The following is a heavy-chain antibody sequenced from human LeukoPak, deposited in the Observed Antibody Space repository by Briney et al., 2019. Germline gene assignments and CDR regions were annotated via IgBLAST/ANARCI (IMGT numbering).Heavy chain of an antibody. D-gene: IGHD2-15*01. CDR3: AKRLCSGGSCSYYYYYGMDV. Sequence: PGGSLRLSCAASGFTFSSYWMHWVRQAPGKGLEWVSAISGSGGSTYYADSVKGRFTISRDNSKNTLYLQMNSLRAEDTAVYYCAKRLCSGGSCSYYYYYGMDVWGQGTTVTVSS. CDR2: ISGSGGST. V-gene: IGHV3-23*01. CDR1: GFTFSSYW. J-gene: IGHJ6*02.